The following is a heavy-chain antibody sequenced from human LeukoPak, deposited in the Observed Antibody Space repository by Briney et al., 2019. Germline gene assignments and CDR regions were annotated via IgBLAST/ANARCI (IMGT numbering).Heavy chain of an antibody. CDR1: GFTFSSYE. V-gene: IGHV3-48*03. CDR2: ISSSGSTI. Sequence: GGSLRLSCAASGFTFSSYEMNWVRQAPGRGLEWVSYISSSGSTIYYADSVKGRFTISRDNAKNSLYLQMNSLRAEDTAVYYCASPSYYYGSGSYYDPFDYWGQGTLVTVSS. J-gene: IGHJ4*02. CDR3: ASPSYYYGSGSYYDPFDY. D-gene: IGHD3-10*01.